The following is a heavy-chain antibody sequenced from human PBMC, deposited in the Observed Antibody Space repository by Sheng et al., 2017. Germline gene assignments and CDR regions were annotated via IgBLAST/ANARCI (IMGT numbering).Heavy chain of an antibody. V-gene: IGHV3-9*03. CDR3: ARGPGYAYRKRYLDY. J-gene: IGHJ4*02. D-gene: IGHD3-16*01. CDR2: ISWNSGDI. CDR1: GFTFGDYA. Sequence: EVQLVESGGGLVQHGRSLRLSCAASGFTFGDYAMHWVRQAPGKGLEWVSGISWNSGDIDYADSVKGRFTISRDNAANSLYLQMNSLRAEDMALYYCARGPGYAYRKRYLDYWGQGTLVTVSS.